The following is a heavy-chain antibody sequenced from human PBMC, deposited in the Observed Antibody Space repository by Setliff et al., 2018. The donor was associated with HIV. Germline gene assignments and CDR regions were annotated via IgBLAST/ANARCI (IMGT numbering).Heavy chain of an antibody. Sequence: SVKVSCKSSGGTFSSGAISWIRQAPGEGPELMGGIIPLFGTPTHSQKFQGRASITADESTSAVYMELSSLRSEDTAIYYCARAQPQAFDLWGHGTMVTVSS. V-gene: IGHV1-69*13. CDR2: IIPLFGTP. D-gene: IGHD2-2*01. J-gene: IGHJ3*01. CDR1: GGTFSSGA. CDR3: ARAQPQAFDL.